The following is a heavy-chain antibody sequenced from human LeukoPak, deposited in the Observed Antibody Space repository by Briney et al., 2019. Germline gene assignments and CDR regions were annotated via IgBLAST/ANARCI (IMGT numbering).Heavy chain of an antibody. D-gene: IGHD3-10*01. V-gene: IGHV3-23*05. J-gene: IGHJ6*02. CDR3: ARVSGRILIWPQPFGDGLGV. CDR1: GFNFTRFV. CDR2: IYTGGHRA. Sequence: GGSLRLSCAASGFNFTRFVMTWVRQAPGRGLECVSAIYTGGHRAYYSDSVRGRFTISRDDSKNMLYLQMNGLRAEDTAIYYCARVSGRILIWPQPFGDGLGVWGQGTTVTVSS.